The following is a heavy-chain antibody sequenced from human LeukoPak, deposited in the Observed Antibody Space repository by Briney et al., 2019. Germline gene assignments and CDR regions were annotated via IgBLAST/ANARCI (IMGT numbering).Heavy chain of an antibody. J-gene: IGHJ4*02. V-gene: IGHV3-13*01. Sequence: GGSLRLSCAASGLTFSDYDVHWVRQATGKGLEWVSAIGTAGDTYYTGSVKGPFTNSRENAKNSLYLQMNSLRAGDTAVYYCARVAKERVGGVYYFDYWGQGTLVTVSS. CDR1: GLTFSDYD. CDR3: ARVAKERVGGVYYFDY. D-gene: IGHD1-1*01. CDR2: IGTAGDT.